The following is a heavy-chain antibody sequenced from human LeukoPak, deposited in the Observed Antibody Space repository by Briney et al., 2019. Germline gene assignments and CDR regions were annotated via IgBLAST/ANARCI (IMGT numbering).Heavy chain of an antibody. CDR2: INHSGAT. J-gene: IGHJ3*02. CDR3: ASPRSSHWYGVYAFDI. CDR1: GGSFSGYY. V-gene: IGHV4-34*01. D-gene: IGHD6-19*01. Sequence: SETLSLTCAVYGGSFSGYYWSWIRQPPRKGLEWIGEINHSGATSSNPSLKSRVTISMDTSKNQFSLKLTSVTAADTAMYYCASPRSSHWYGVYAFDIWGQGTMVTVSS.